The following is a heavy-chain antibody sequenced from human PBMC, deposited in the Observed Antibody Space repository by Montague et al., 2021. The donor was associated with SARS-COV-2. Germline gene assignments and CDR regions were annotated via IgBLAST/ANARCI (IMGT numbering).Heavy chain of an antibody. CDR1: GFIFSSYE. CDR3: ARAGVDYYYDSSGFLY. D-gene: IGHD3-22*01. V-gene: IGHV3-48*03. CDR2: ISNSGDTK. J-gene: IGHJ4*02. Sequence: SRRLSCAASGFIFSSYEMNWVRQAPGKGLEWVSYISNSGDTKYYXDSVKGRFTISRDNAKNSLYLQMSSLRAEDTAVYYCARAGVDYYYDSSGFLYWGQGILVTVSS.